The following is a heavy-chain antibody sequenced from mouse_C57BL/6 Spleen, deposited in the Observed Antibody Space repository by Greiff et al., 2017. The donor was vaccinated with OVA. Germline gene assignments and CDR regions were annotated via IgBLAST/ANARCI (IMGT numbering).Heavy chain of an antibody. CDR3: ARSLIYDGYYAYYFDY. Sequence: VQLQQSGPELVKPGASVKISCKASGYTFTDYYMNWVKQSHGKSLEWIGDINPNNGGTSYNQKFKGKATLTVDKSSSTAYMELRSLTSENSAVYYGARSLIYDGYYAYYFDYWGQGTTLTVSS. CDR2: INPNNGGT. D-gene: IGHD2-3*01. J-gene: IGHJ2*01. CDR1: GYTFTDYY. V-gene: IGHV1-26*01.